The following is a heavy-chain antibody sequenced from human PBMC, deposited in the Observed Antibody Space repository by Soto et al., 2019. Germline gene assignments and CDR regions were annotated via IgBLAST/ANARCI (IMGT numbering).Heavy chain of an antibody. CDR2: ISGSGGST. V-gene: IGHV3-23*01. CDR3: ARANDYGDYARVDYYYGMDV. Sequence: GGSLRLSCAASGFTFSSYAMSWVRQAPGKGLEWVSAISGSGGSTYYADSVKGRFTISRDNSKNTLYLQMNSLRAEDTAVYYCARANDYGDYARVDYYYGMDVWGQGTTVTVSS. D-gene: IGHD4-17*01. J-gene: IGHJ6*02. CDR1: GFTFSSYA.